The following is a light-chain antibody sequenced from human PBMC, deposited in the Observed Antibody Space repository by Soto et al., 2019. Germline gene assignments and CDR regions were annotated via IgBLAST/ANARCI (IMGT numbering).Light chain of an antibody. CDR2: GSD. CDR3: ASWDDSQSGFGL. J-gene: IGLJ3*02. CDR1: SSNIGNNY. Sequence: QSVLTQPPSVSAAPGQKVTISCSGSSSNIGNNYVSWYQQLPGTAPKLLIYGSDRRPSGVPDRFSGSKSATSASLAISGLQSADEADYYCASWDDSQSGFGLFGGGTKLTVL. V-gene: IGLV1-47*02.